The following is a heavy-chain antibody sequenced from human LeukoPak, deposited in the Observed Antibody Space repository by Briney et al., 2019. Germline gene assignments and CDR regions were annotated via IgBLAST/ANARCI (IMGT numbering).Heavy chain of an antibody. Sequence: PSETLSLTCAVYGGSFSGYYWSWIRQPPGKGLEWIGEINHSGSTNYNPSLKSRVTISVDTSKNQFSLKLSSVTAADTAVYYCARGLHYYGSGSYCDYWGQGTLVTVSS. V-gene: IGHV4-34*01. D-gene: IGHD3-10*01. J-gene: IGHJ4*02. CDR3: ARGLHYYGSGSYCDY. CDR1: GGSFSGYY. CDR2: INHSGST.